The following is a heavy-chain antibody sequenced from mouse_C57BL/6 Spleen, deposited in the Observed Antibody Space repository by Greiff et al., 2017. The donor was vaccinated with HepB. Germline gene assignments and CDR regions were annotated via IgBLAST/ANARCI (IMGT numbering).Heavy chain of an antibody. J-gene: IGHJ2*01. D-gene: IGHD2-4*01. CDR1: GYAFSSYW. Sequence: VQLQQSGAELVKPGASVKISCKASGYAFSSYWMNWVKQRPGKGLEWIGQIYPGDGDTNYNGKFKGKATLTADKSSSTAYMQLSSLTSEDSAVYFCARGIYYDYDGRNYWGQGTTLTVSS. CDR3: ARGIYYDYDGRNY. V-gene: IGHV1-80*01. CDR2: IYPGDGDT.